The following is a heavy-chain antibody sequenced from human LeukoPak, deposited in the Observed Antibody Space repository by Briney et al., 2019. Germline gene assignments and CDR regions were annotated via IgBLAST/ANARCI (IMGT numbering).Heavy chain of an antibody. J-gene: IGHJ5*02. V-gene: IGHV4-59*01. D-gene: IGHD2-15*01. CDR1: GGSISNSY. CDR3: ARDSANPGSGKRWFDP. Sequence: SETLSLTCTVSGGSISNSYWSWIRQPPGKGLEWIGYIYHSGSINYNPSLKSRLTISVDTSTNQFSLNLTSVTAADTAVYYCARDSANPGSGKRWFDPWGQGTLVTVSS. CDR2: IYHSGSI.